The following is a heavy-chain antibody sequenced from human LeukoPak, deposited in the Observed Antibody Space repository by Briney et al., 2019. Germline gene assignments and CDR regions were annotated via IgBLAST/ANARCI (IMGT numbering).Heavy chain of an antibody. CDR2: IKQDGSEK. Sequence: GGSLRLSCAASGFTFSSYWMSWVRQAPGKGLEWVANIKQDGSEKHYVDSVKGCFTISRDNAKNSLYLQMNSLRVEDTAVYYCAKERVGRDGYSSFDLWGQGTLVTVSS. J-gene: IGHJ4*02. CDR3: AKERVGRDGYSSFDL. V-gene: IGHV3-7*05. D-gene: IGHD5-24*01. CDR1: GFTFSSYW.